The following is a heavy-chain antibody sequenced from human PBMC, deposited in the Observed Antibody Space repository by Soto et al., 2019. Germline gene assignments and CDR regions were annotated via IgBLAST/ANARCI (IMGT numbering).Heavy chain of an antibody. Sequence: ASVKVSCKASGYTFTSYGISWVRQAPGQGLEWMGWISAYNGNTNYAQKLQGRVTMTTDTSTSTAYMELRSLRSDDTAVYYCARDRGFLEWLPLPLYYYYYGMDVWGQGTTVTSP. CDR3: ARDRGFLEWLPLPLYYYYYGMDV. CDR2: ISAYNGNT. CDR1: GYTFTSYG. D-gene: IGHD3-3*01. J-gene: IGHJ6*02. V-gene: IGHV1-18*04.